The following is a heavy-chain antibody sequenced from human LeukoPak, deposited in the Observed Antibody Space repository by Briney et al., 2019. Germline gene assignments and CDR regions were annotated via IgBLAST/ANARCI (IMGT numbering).Heavy chain of an antibody. Sequence: SETLSLTCAVYGGSFSGYYWSWIRQPPGKGLEWIGEINHSGSTNYNPSPKSRVTISVDTSKNQFSLKLSSVTAADTAVYYCARGRDGSGSYSDPYYYGMDVWGQGTTVTVSS. CDR3: ARGRDGSGSYSDPYYYGMDV. V-gene: IGHV4-34*01. CDR2: INHSGST. J-gene: IGHJ6*02. D-gene: IGHD3-10*01. CDR1: GGSFSGYY.